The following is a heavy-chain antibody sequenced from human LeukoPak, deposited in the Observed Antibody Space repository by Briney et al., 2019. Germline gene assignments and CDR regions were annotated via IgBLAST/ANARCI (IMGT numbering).Heavy chain of an antibody. Sequence: SETLSLTCTVSGGSISSSSYYWGWIRQPPGKGLEWIGSSYYSGSTYDNPSLKSRVTISVDTSKNQFSLKLRSVTAAATAVYYCARHIEYQLLPASDFDYWGQGTLVTVSS. D-gene: IGHD2-2*01. CDR3: ARHIEYQLLPASDFDY. CDR2: SYYSGST. CDR1: GGSISSSSYY. V-gene: IGHV4-39*01. J-gene: IGHJ4*02.